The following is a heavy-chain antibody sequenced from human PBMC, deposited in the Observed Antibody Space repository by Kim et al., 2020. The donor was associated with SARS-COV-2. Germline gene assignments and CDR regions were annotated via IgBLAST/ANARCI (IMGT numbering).Heavy chain of an antibody. V-gene: IGHV3-33*01. CDR1: GFTFSNYA. J-gene: IGHJ2*01. Sequence: GGSLRLSCEASGFTFSNYAMHWVRQAPGKGLDWLAVIWHDGSNKYYADSVKGRMSISRDNSKSTLYLDIHSLGAEDTALYYCARVGPSGWGNWYFDLWGRGTLVTVSS. D-gene: IGHD6-25*01. CDR3: ARVGPSGWGNWYFDL. CDR2: IWHDGSNK.